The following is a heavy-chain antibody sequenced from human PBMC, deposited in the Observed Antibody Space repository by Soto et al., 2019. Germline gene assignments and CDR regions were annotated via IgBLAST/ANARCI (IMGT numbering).Heavy chain of an antibody. CDR2: IYPGDSDI. D-gene: IGHD3-10*01. Sequence: GESLKISCKGSGNTFNNNWIGWIRQMPGKGLEWMGIIYPGDSDIRYSPSFQGQVTFSADKSINTAYLEWNSLKASDTAIYYCARPHTVRGVIGGMDVWGQGTTVTVSS. CDR3: ARPHTVRGVIGGMDV. CDR1: GNTFNNNW. V-gene: IGHV5-51*01. J-gene: IGHJ6*02.